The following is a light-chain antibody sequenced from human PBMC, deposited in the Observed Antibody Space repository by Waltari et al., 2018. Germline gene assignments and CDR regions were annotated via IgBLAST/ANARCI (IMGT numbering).Light chain of an antibody. CDR3: CSYAGSSTHVL. V-gene: IGLV2-23*02. J-gene: IGLJ2*01. CDR1: SSDVGGYNY. Sequence: QSALTQPASVSGSPGQSITISCTRTSSDVGGYNYVPWYQQYPDKAPKLMIYDVSKRPSGVSNRFSGSKSGNTASLTISGLQAEDEADYYCCSYAGSSTHVLFGGGTKLTVL. CDR2: DVS.